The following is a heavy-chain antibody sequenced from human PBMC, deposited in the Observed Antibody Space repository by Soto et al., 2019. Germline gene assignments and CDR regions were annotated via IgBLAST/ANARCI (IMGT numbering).Heavy chain of an antibody. D-gene: IGHD6-19*01. V-gene: IGHV4-61*01. J-gene: IGHJ5*02. Sequence: PSETLFLPSTGSADSVSSASCYWFCIRQPPGKGLEWIGFIYFSGSTNYNPSLKSRVTMSLDTSKNQLSLNLSTVTPADTAAYYYSTGDSGGNWFDAWGQGTLVTVSS. CDR2: IYFSGST. CDR3: STGDSGGNWFDA. CDR1: ADSVSSASCY.